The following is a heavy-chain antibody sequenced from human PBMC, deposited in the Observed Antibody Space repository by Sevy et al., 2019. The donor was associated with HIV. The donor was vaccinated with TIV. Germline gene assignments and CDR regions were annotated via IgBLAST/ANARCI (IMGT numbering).Heavy chain of an antibody. D-gene: IGHD3-22*01. Sequence: GGSLRLSCAASGFTFSNAWMSWVRQAPGKGLEWVGRIKSKTDGGTTDYAAPVKGRFTISRDDSKNTLYLQMNSLKTEDTAVYYCTTDDYYDSSGYSAFDIWGQGTMVTVSS. CDR1: GFTFSNAW. V-gene: IGHV3-15*01. CDR2: IKSKTDGGTT. CDR3: TTDDYYDSSGYSAFDI. J-gene: IGHJ3*02.